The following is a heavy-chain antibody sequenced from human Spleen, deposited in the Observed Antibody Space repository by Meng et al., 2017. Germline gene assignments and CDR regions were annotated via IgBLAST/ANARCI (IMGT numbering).Heavy chain of an antibody. CDR3: ARGPTTMAHDFDY. V-gene: IGHV4-34*01. J-gene: IGHJ4*02. CDR1: GGSFSDYY. D-gene: IGHD4-11*01. Sequence: QVQLQQWGAGLLRPLGTLSLTCVVPGGSFSDYYWSWIRQPPGKGLEWIGEINHSGSTNYNPSLESRATISVDTSQNNLSLKLSSVTAADSAVYYCARGPTTMAHDFDYWGQGTLVTVSS. CDR2: INHSGST.